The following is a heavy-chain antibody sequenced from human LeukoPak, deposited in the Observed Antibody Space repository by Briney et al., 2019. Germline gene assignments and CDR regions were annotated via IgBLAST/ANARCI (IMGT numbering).Heavy chain of an antibody. CDR2: ISGSGGST. D-gene: IGHD3-10*01. CDR1: GFTFISYA. CDR3: AKPTLSMVRGVFDAFDI. V-gene: IGHV3-23*01. J-gene: IGHJ3*02. Sequence: GGSLRLSCAASGFTFISYAMSWVRQAPGKGLEWVSAISGSGGSTYYADSVKGRFTISRDNSKNTLYLQMNSLRAEDTAVYYCAKPTLSMVRGVFDAFDIWGQGTMVTVSS.